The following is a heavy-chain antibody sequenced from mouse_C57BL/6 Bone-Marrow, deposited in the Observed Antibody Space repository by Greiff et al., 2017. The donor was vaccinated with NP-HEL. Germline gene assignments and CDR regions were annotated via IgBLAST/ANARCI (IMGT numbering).Heavy chain of an antibody. CDR3: ARRATTVVATTHFDY. CDR1: GYTFTSYW. D-gene: IGHD1-1*01. CDR2: IYPGSGST. V-gene: IGHV1-55*01. Sequence: VKLQQPGAELVKPGASVKMSCKASGYTFTSYWITWVKQRPGQGLEWIGDIYPGSGSTNYNEKFKSKATLTVDTSSSTAYMQLSSLTSEDSAVYYCARRATTVVATTHFDYWGQGTTLTVSS. J-gene: IGHJ2*01.